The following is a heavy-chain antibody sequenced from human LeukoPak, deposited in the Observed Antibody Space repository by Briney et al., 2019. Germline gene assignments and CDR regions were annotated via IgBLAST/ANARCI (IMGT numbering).Heavy chain of an antibody. CDR2: ISSSSSTI. D-gene: IGHD2-2*01. CDR3: ARDKPPYLGYCSSTSCLG. Sequence: GGSLRLSCAASGFTFSSYSMNWVRQAPGKGLEWVSYISSSSSTIYYADSVKGRFTISRDNAKNSLYLQMNSLRAEDTAVYYCARDKPPYLGYCSSTSCLGGGQGTLVTVSA. J-gene: IGHJ4*02. CDR1: GFTFSSYS. V-gene: IGHV3-48*01.